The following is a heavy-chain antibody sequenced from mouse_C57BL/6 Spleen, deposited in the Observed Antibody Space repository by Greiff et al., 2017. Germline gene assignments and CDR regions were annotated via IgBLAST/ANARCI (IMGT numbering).Heavy chain of an antibody. CDR1: GFNITDYY. Sequence: VHVKQSGAELVKPGASVKLSCTASGFNITDYYMHWVKQRTEQGLEWIGRIDPEDGETKYAPKFQGKDTITADTSSNTAYLQLSSLTSEDTAVYYCARNYYGSSGPFAYWGQGTLVTVSA. CDR3: ARNYYGSSGPFAY. CDR2: IDPEDGET. V-gene: IGHV14-2*01. J-gene: IGHJ3*01. D-gene: IGHD1-1*01.